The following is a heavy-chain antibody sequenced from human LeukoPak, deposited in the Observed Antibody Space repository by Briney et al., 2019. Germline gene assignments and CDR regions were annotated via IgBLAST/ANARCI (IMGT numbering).Heavy chain of an antibody. CDR2: INPNSGGT. V-gene: IGHV1-2*04. CDR3: ATDLSSPLAGYYYGSGSTWFDP. CDR1: GYTFTGYY. D-gene: IGHD3-10*01. Sequence: ASVKVSCKASGYTFTGYYMHWVRQAPGQGLEWMGLINPNSGGTNYAQKFQGWVTMTRDTSISTAYMELSRLRSDDTAVYYCATDLSSPLAGYYYGSGSTWFDPWGQGTLVTVSS. J-gene: IGHJ5*02.